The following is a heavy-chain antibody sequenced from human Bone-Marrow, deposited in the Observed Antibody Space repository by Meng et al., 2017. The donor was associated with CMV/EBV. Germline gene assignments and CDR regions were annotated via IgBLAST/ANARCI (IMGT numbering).Heavy chain of an antibody. V-gene: IGHV3-23*01. Sequence: GESLKISCAASGFTFSSYAMSWVRQAPGKGLEWVSAISGSGGSKYYADSVKGRFTISRDNSKNTLYLQMNSLGAEDTAVYYCAKIAEAGRDDWGQGTQVTVSS. CDR2: ISGSGGSK. J-gene: IGHJ4*02. D-gene: IGHD6-13*01. CDR1: GFTFSSYA. CDR3: AKIAEAGRDD.